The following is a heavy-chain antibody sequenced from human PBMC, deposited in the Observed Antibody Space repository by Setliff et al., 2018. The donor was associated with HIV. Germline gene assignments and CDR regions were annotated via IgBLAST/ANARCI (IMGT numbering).Heavy chain of an antibody. Sequence: AGGSLRLSCAASGFTFSDHYMDWVRQAPGKGLEWVGRMRNKDYSYITDYAASVKGRFTISRDDLKNSLFLQMNSLKTEDTAVYYCTRNQGSSFGHGFDYWGRGTLVTVSS. V-gene: IGHV3-72*01. J-gene: IGHJ4*02. CDR1: GFTFSDHY. CDR3: TRNQGSSFGHGFDY. CDR2: MRNKDYSYIT. D-gene: IGHD3-3*01.